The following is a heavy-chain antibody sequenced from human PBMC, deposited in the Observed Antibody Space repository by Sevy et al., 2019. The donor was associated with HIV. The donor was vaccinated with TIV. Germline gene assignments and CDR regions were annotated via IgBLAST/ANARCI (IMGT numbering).Heavy chain of an antibody. CDR3: AKGDFDSGSWYWFGP. J-gene: IGHJ5*02. CDR1: GFTFSSSA. Sequence: GGSLRLSCAASGFTFSSSAMSWVRQAPGKGLEWVSGFSGGGDNTHYADSVKGRFTISRDTSKNTLYLQMNSLRAEDTAVYYCAKGDFDSGSWYWFGPWGQGTLVTVSS. D-gene: IGHD3-10*01. V-gene: IGHV3-23*01. CDR2: FSGGGDNT.